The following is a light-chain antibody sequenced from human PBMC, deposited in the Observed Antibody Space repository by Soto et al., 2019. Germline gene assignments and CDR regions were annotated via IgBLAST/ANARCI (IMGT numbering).Light chain of an antibody. CDR2: DAS. V-gene: IGKV3-11*01. CDR1: QSFSGY. Sequence: DILLTQSPATLSLSPGERATLSCRASQSFSGYLAWYQQKPGQAPRLLIYDASKRATGIPARFSGRGSGTDFTLTISSREPEDFAVYYCQQRSNWPPVITFGQGTRLEIK. J-gene: IGKJ5*01. CDR3: QQRSNWPPVIT.